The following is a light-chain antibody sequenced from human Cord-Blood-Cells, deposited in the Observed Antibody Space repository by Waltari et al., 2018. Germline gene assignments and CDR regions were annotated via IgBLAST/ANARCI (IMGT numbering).Light chain of an antibody. Sequence: QSALTQPASVSGSPGQSMTISCTATSSAVGGYNYVSWYQQHPGKSPKLMIYDVSNRPYGVSNRFPGSKSGNTASLTISGLQAEDEADYYCSSYTSSSTLVFGTGTKVTVL. CDR1: SSAVGGYNY. V-gene: IGLV2-14*01. CDR2: DVS. J-gene: IGLJ1*01. CDR3: SSYTSSSTLV.